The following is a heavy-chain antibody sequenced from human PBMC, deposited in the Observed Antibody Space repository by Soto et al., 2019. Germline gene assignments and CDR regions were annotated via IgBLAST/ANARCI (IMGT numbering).Heavy chain of an antibody. D-gene: IGHD1-26*01. CDR2: IKSKADGSTK. V-gene: IGHV3-15*01. CDR1: GITVSNVW. Sequence: PGGSLRLSCAASGITVSNVWMTWIRQAPGKGLEWVGRIKSKADGSTKEYGTPVEDRFIISRDDSKNTVDLQMHALRTEDTAFYYCARGGAMGVDYWGQGTLVTVSS. J-gene: IGHJ4*02. CDR3: ARGGAMGVDY.